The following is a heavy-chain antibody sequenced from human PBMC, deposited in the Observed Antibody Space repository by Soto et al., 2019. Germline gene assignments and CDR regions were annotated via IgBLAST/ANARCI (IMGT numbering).Heavy chain of an antibody. CDR3: ARETSAPGTSREDASDI. J-gene: IGHJ3*02. CDR2: IVPIFRTA. V-gene: IGHV1-69*01. Sequence: QVQLVQSGAEVKKPGSSVKVACKVSGDTFSNYVINWVRQAPGQGLEWMGAIVPIFRTANYAQKFQGRVTISADESTITAYMELSGLRSDDSATYYCARETSAPGTSREDASDIWGQGTLVTVSS. CDR1: GDTFSNYV. D-gene: IGHD6-13*01.